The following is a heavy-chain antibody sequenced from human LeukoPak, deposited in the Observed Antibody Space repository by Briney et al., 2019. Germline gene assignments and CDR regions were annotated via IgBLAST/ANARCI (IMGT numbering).Heavy chain of an antibody. CDR2: IYTSGST. D-gene: IGHD3-10*01. V-gene: IGHV4-61*02. CDR3: AFRGY. J-gene: IGHJ4*02. CDR1: GGSISSGSYY. Sequence: SQTLSLTCTVSGGSISSGSYYWSWIRQPAGKGLEWIGRIYTSGSTNYNPSLKSRLTISVDTSKNQFSLKLSSVTAADTAVYYCAFRGYWGQGTLVTVSS.